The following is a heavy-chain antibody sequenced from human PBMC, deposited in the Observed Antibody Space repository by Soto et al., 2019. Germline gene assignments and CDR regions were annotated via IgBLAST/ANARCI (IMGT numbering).Heavy chain of an antibody. V-gene: IGHV3-30*18. D-gene: IGHD3-22*01. J-gene: IGHJ4*02. Sequence: QVQLVESGGGVVQPGRSLRLSCAASGFTFSSYGMHWVRQAPGKGLEWVAVISYDGSNKYYADSVKGRCSISRDNSKNTLYLQMNSLRAEDTAVYYCAKDIFPYYYDSSGYYPTPAYWGQGTLVTVSS. CDR2: ISYDGSNK. CDR3: AKDIFPYYYDSSGYYPTPAY. CDR1: GFTFSSYG.